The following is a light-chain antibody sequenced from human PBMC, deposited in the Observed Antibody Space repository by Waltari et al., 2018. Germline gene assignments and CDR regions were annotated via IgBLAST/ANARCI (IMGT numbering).Light chain of an antibody. CDR3: AAWDGSLDGVV. CDR2: NNH. CDR1: TSNIGSNA. J-gene: IGLJ2*01. V-gene: IGLV1-44*01. Sequence: QSVLTQPPSASGTPGQRVTISCSGSTSNIGSNAVNWYQQLPGTAPKLLIYNNHQRPAGVPNRVSGSKSGTSASLAISGLQSEDEADYYCAAWDGSLDGVVFGGGTMLTVL.